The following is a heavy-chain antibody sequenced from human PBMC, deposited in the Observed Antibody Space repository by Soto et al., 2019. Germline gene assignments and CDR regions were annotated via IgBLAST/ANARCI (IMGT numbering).Heavy chain of an antibody. CDR1: GFLFTNYS. CDR3: ARDLRFSSTNYFDF. J-gene: IGHJ4*02. V-gene: IGHV3-11*06. D-gene: IGHD2-8*01. Sequence: PGGSLRLSFTASGFLFTNYSMSWIRQPPGKGLEWLAYIDGSSDYTNSADSVKGRFTISRDNAKNSVFLQMNNLRADDTAVYYCARDLRFSSTNYFDFWGRGTLVTVSS. CDR2: IDGSSDYT.